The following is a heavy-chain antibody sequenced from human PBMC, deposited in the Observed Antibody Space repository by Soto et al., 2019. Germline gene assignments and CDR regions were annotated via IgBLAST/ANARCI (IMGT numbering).Heavy chain of an antibody. V-gene: IGHV1-18*04. J-gene: IGHJ4*02. Sequence: GASVKVSCKACGYSFLCYEIHWLRQAPGQGLDWMGWTRPNNGDTKYAQNLQGRVTMTTDTSTSTAYMELRSLRPDDTAVYYCVRDLDGSGSYYTDYWGQGTLVTVSS. D-gene: IGHD3-10*01. CDR1: GYSFLCYE. CDR3: VRDLDGSGSYYTDY. CDR2: TRPNNGDT.